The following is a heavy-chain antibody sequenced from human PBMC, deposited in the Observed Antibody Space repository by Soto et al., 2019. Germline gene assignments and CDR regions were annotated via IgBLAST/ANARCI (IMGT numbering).Heavy chain of an antibody. CDR1: GFTFSSYA. CDR2: ISGSGGST. D-gene: IGHD3-10*01. V-gene: IGHV3-23*01. CDR3: ATAGEGHYYYYGMDV. J-gene: IGHJ6*02. Sequence: GGSLRLSCAASGFTFSSYAMSWVRQAPGKGLEWVSAISGSGGSTYYADSVKGRFTISRDNSKNTLYLQMNSLRAEDTAVYYCATAGEGHYYYYGMDVWGQGTTVTVSS.